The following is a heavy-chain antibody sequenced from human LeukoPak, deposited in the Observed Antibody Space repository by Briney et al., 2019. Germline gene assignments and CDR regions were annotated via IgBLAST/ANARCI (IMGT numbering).Heavy chain of an antibody. Sequence: GGSLRLSCAASGFTFSSYWMSWVRQAPGKGLEWVANIKQDGSEKYYVDSVKGRFTISRDNAKNSLYLQMNSLRVEDTAIYYCARDYVWGSSESDYWGQGTLVTVSS. CDR2: IKQDGSEK. J-gene: IGHJ4*02. D-gene: IGHD7-27*01. V-gene: IGHV3-7*01. CDR1: GFTFSSYW. CDR3: ARDYVWGSSESDY.